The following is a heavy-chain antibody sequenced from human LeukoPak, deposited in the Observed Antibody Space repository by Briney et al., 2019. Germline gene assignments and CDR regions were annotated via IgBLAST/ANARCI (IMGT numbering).Heavy chain of an antibody. J-gene: IGHJ4*02. Sequence: QPGRSLRLSCAASGFTFSSYAMHWVRQAPGKGLEWVAVISYDGSNKYYADSVKGRFTISRDNSKNTLYLQMNSLRAEDTAVYYCARADGYYDSSGYYAVFDYWGQGTLATVSS. CDR1: GFTFSSYA. V-gene: IGHV3-30-3*01. CDR2: ISYDGSNK. CDR3: ARADGYYDSSGYYAVFDY. D-gene: IGHD3-22*01.